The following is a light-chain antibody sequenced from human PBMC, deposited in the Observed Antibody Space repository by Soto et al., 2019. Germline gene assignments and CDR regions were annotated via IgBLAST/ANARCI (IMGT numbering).Light chain of an antibody. V-gene: IGLV2-14*01. CDR1: SSDVGGYCY. J-gene: IGLJ1*01. Sequence: QSALTQPASVSGSPGQSITISCTGTSSDVGGYCYVSWYQHHPGKAPKLMIYQVSNRPSGVSNRFSGSKSGNTASLTISGLQAEDEADYYCSSYTSSNTFYVFGTGTKVTV. CDR3: SSYTSSNTFYV. CDR2: QVS.